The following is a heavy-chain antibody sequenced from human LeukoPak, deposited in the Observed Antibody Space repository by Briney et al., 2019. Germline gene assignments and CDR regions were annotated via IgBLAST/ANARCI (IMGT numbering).Heavy chain of an antibody. V-gene: IGHV1-46*03. D-gene: IGHD3-10*01. CDR3: ARDKYYGSTTPWDN. CDR1: GYTFTSYY. CDR2: INSSGGST. Sequence: ASVRVSCKVSGYTFTSYYMHCVPQAPGQGLEWMVIINSSGGSTIYAQKFQGRVTITRDTSTSTVYMGLSSVSSAHTAVYYCARDKYYGSTTPWDNWGQGTLVTVSS. J-gene: IGHJ4*02.